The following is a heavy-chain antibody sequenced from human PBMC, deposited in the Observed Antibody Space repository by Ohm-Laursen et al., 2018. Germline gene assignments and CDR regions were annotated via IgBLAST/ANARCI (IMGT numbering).Heavy chain of an antibody. CDR1: GFTMSNYW. CDR3: AKAVPTYNWFDP. Sequence: SLRLSCTAFGFTMSNYWMSWVRQAPGKGMEWVSAISGSGGNTYYADSVKGRFTISRDNSKNTLYLQMNSLRAEDTAVYYCAKAVPTYNWFDPWGQGTLVTVSS. CDR2: ISGSGGNT. J-gene: IGHJ5*02. V-gene: IGHV3-23*01. D-gene: IGHD1-1*01.